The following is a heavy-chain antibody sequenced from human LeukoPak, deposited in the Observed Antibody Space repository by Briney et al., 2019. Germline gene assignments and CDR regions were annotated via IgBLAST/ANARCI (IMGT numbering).Heavy chain of an antibody. V-gene: IGHV1-3*01. D-gene: IGHD4-17*01. CDR1: GYTFTSYA. CDR3: AIPFNYGDPDAFNI. J-gene: IGHJ3*02. Sequence: WASVKVSCKASGYTFTSYAMHWVRQAPGQRLEWMGWINAGNGNTKYSQKFQGRVTITRDTSASTACMELSSLRSEDTAVYYCAIPFNYGDPDAFNIWGQGTMVTVSS. CDR2: INAGNGNT.